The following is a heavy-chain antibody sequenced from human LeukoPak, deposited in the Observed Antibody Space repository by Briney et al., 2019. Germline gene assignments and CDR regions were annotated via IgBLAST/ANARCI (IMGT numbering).Heavy chain of an antibody. CDR3: ARDDGGNFNDAFDI. J-gene: IGHJ3*02. Sequence: GGSLRLSCAASGFTFSSYAMHWVRQAPGKGLEWVAVISYDGSNKYYADSVKGRFTISRDNSKNTLYLQMNSLRAEDTAVYYCARDDGGNFNDAFDIWGQGTMVTVSP. CDR1: GFTFSSYA. CDR2: ISYDGSNK. V-gene: IGHV3-30*04. D-gene: IGHD4-23*01.